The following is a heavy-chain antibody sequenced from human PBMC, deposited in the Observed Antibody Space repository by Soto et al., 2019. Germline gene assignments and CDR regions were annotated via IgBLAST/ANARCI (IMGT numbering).Heavy chain of an antibody. CDR3: ARDVRPGQQLARLGS. J-gene: IGHJ5*02. CDR1: GGTFTSYA. V-gene: IGHV1-69*01. D-gene: IGHD6-13*01. CDR2: IIPILGTA. Sequence: QVQVVQSGAEVKKPGASVRVSCKASGGTFTSYAVNWVRQAPGQGLEWMGGIIPILGTASYSQQFQDRLTITADESTTTVYMQLNSLRPDDTGVFYCARDVRPGQQLARLGSWGQGTLVIVSS.